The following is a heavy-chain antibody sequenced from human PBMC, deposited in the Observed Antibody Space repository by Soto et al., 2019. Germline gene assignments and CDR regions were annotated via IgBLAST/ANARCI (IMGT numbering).Heavy chain of an antibody. CDR1: GFTFSTYW. CDR2: IKPDGSQR. J-gene: IGHJ4*02. V-gene: IGHV3-7*03. CDR3: VRPVSGVAAVDC. D-gene: IGHD6-13*01. Sequence: GGSLRLSCEASGFTFSTYWMSWIRQAPGKGLGWVGNIKPDGSQRYIVDSVQGRFTTSRDNARNSVYLQMNSLRAEDTAVYYCVRPVSGVAAVDCWGQGTLVTVSS.